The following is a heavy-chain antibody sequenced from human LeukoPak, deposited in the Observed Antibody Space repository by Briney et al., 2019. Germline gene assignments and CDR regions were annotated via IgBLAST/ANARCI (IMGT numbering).Heavy chain of an antibody. CDR3: AREPYCSSTSCYDY. Sequence: GGSLRLSCAASGLTVSSNYMSWVRQAPGKGLEWVSVIYSGGSTYYADSVKGRFTISRDNSKNTLYLQMNSLRAEDTAVYYCAREPYCSSTSCYDYWGQGTLVTVSS. CDR1: GLTVSSNY. J-gene: IGHJ4*02. CDR2: IYSGGST. V-gene: IGHV3-66*01. D-gene: IGHD2-2*01.